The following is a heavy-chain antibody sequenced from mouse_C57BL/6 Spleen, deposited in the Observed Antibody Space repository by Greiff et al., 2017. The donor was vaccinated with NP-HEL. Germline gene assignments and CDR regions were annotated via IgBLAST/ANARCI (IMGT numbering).Heavy chain of an antibody. D-gene: IGHD3-2*02. CDR2: ISYDGSN. CDR1: GYSITSGYY. Sequence: EVQRVESGPGLVKPSQSLSLTCSVTGYSITSGYYWNWLRQFPGNKLEWMGYISYDGSNNYNPSLKNRISITRDTSKNQFFLKLNSVTTEDTATYYCARVRDGAMDYWGQGTSVTVSS. J-gene: IGHJ4*01. V-gene: IGHV3-6*01. CDR3: ARVRDGAMDY.